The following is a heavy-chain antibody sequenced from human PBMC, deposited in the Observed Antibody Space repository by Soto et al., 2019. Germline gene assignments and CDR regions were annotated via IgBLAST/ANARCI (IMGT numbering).Heavy chain of an antibody. CDR2: IYYSGST. D-gene: IGHD3-10*01. Sequence: PSETLSLTCTVSGGSTSSGDYYWGWIRQPPGKGLEWIGYIYYSGSTYYNPSLKSRVTISVDTSKNQFSLKLSSVTAADTAVYYCAREAMVRGVIITRAFDIWGQGTMVTVS. CDR1: GGSTSSGDYY. CDR3: AREAMVRGVIITRAFDI. J-gene: IGHJ3*02. V-gene: IGHV4-30-4*01.